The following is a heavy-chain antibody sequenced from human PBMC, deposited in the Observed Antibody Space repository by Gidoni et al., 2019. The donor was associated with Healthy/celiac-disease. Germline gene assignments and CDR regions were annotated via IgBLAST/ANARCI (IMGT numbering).Heavy chain of an antibody. J-gene: IGHJ4*02. Sequence: EVQLLESGGGLVQPGESLRLSCAASGFTFSSYAMSWVRQAPGKGLEWVSAISGSGGGTYYADSVKGRFTISRDNSKNTLYLQMNSLRAEDTAVYYCAKAQLLDSSVDYWGQGTLVTVSS. V-gene: IGHV3-23*01. CDR3: AKAQLLDSSVDY. CDR2: ISGSGGGT. D-gene: IGHD5-18*01. CDR1: GFTFSSYA.